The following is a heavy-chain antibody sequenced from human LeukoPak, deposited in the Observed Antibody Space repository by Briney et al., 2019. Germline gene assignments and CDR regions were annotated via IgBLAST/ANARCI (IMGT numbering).Heavy chain of an antibody. CDR1: GFTFSTYG. V-gene: IGHV3-30*02. D-gene: IGHD5-18*01. Sequence: GGSLRLSCAASGFTFSTYGIHWVRQAPGKGLEWVAFIQNDGSNKYYADSVKGRFTISRDNSKNTPYLQMNSLRAADTAVYYCALGGLQLWLWGFDYWGQGTLVTVSS. CDR3: ALGGLQLWLWGFDY. J-gene: IGHJ4*02. CDR2: IQNDGSNK.